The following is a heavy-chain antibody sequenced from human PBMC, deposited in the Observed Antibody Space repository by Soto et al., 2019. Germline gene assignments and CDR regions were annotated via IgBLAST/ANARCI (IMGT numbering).Heavy chain of an antibody. J-gene: IGHJ4*02. CDR2: IYYSGST. D-gene: IGHD5-18*01. V-gene: IGHV4-30-4*01. CDR3: ARVGVGYSYGYLDY. CDR1: GGSISSGDNY. Sequence: SETLSLTCSVSGGSISSGDNYWTWIRQPPGKGLEWIGYIYYSGSTYYNPSLKSRVIISVDTSKNQFSLKVSSVTAADTAVYYCARVGVGYSYGYLDYWGQGMLVTVSS.